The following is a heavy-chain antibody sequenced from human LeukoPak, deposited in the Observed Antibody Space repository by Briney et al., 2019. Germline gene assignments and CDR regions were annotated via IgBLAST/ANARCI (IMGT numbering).Heavy chain of an antibody. J-gene: IGHJ2*01. CDR2: ISTSSSYI. CDR1: GFTLSSYS. Sequence: GGSLRLSCTASGFTLSSYSMNWVRQAPGKGLEWVSSISTSSSYIYYADSLKGRFTISRDNARKSLYLQMNSLRAEDTAVYYCAREGGYGYNYYWYFDLWGRGTLVTVSS. D-gene: IGHD5-24*01. V-gene: IGHV3-21*01. CDR3: AREGGYGYNYYWYFDL.